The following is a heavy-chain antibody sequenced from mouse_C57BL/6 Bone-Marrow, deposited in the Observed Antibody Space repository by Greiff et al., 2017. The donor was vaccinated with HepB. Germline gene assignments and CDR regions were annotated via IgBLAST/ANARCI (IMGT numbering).Heavy chain of an antibody. CDR2: ISDGGSYT. Sequence: EVKVVESGGGLVKPGGSLKLSCAASGFTFSSYAMSWVRQTPEKRLEWVATISDGGSYTYYPDNVKGRFTISRDNAKNNLYLQMSHLKSEDTAMYDCARELTGRRGRDYWGQGTTLTVSS. V-gene: IGHV5-4*01. CDR1: GFTFSSYA. J-gene: IGHJ2*01. CDR3: ARELTGRRGRDY. D-gene: IGHD4-1*01.